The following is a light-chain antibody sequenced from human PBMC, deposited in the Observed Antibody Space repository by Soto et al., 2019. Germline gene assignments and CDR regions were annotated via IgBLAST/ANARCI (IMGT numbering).Light chain of an antibody. V-gene: IGKV1-5*03. CDR1: QSISSY. CDR3: QHYNSYSEA. CDR2: KAS. J-gene: IGKJ1*01. Sequence: DMQMTQAPSSLSASVGERATITGRASQSISSYLNWYQQKKGKAPKIMIYKASTLKSGVPSRFSGSGYGTEFNLTISSLQTDDFATYYCQHYNSYSEAFGQGTKVDIK.